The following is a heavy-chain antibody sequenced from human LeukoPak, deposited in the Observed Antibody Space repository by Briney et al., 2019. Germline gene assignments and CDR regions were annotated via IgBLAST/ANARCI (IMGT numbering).Heavy chain of an antibody. D-gene: IGHD3-9*01. J-gene: IGHJ3*02. CDR1: GYTFTSYG. Sequence: ASVKVSCKASGYTFTSYGISWVRQAPGQGLEWMGWISAYNGNTNYAQKLQGRVTMTTDTSTSTAYMELRSLRSDDTAVYYCARDLRNYDILTGHYEDTFDIWGQGTMVTVSA. CDR3: ARDLRNYDILTGHYEDTFDI. V-gene: IGHV1-18*01. CDR2: ISAYNGNT.